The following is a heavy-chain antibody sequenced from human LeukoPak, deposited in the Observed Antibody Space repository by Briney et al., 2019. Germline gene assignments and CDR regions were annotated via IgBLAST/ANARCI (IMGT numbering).Heavy chain of an antibody. Sequence: ASVKVSCKASGYTFTGYYMHWVRQAPRHGLEWMGWINPNSGGTNYAQKFQGWVTMTRDTSISTAYRELSRLRSDDTAVYYCARAENPTYYDILTGHRPGVDYWGQGTLVTVSS. CDR3: ARAENPTYYDILTGHRPGVDY. D-gene: IGHD3-9*01. V-gene: IGHV1-2*04. CDR1: GYTFTGYY. J-gene: IGHJ4*02. CDR2: INPNSGGT.